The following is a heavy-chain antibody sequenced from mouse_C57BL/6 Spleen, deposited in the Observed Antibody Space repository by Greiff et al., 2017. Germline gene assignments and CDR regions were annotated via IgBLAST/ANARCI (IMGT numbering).Heavy chain of an antibody. CDR2: ISSGSSTI. J-gene: IGHJ3*01. CDR3: ARKEDDYGGFAY. Sequence: EVKLMESGGGLVKPGGSLKLSCAASGFTFSDYGMHWVRQAPEKGLEWVAYISSGSSTIYYADTVKGRFTISRDNAKNTLFLQMTSLRSEDAAMYYCARKEDDYGGFAYWGQGTLVTVSA. D-gene: IGHD2-4*01. V-gene: IGHV5-17*01. CDR1: GFTFSDYG.